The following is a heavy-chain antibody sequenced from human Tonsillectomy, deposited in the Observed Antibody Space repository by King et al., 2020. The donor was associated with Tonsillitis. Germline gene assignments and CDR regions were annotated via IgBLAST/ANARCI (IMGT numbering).Heavy chain of an antibody. CDR3: ARDQGTSSGWTY. V-gene: IGHV3-53*01. Sequence: VQLVESGGGLIQPGGSLRLSCAASGFAVSSNYMSWVLQAPGKGLEWVSVIYSGGSTYFADSVKGRFTISRDNSQHTLYLHMDSLRAEDTAVYYCARDQGTSSGWTYWGQGTLVTVSS. D-gene: IGHD6-19*01. CDR2: IYSGGST. CDR1: GFAVSSNY. J-gene: IGHJ4*02.